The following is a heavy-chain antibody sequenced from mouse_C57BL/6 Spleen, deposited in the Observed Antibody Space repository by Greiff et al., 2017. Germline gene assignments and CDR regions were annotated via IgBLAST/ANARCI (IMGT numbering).Heavy chain of an antibody. D-gene: IGHD1-1*01. CDR3: AREDYYYGSSYYFDY. J-gene: IGHJ2*01. CDR1: GYAFSSSW. Sequence: QVQLQQPGPELVKPGASVKISCKASGYAFSSSWMNWVKQRPGKGLEWIGRIYPGDGDTNYNGKFKGKATLTADKSSSTAYMQLSSLTSEDSAVYFCAREDYYYGSSYYFDYWGQGTTLTVSS. V-gene: IGHV1-82*01. CDR2: IYPGDGDT.